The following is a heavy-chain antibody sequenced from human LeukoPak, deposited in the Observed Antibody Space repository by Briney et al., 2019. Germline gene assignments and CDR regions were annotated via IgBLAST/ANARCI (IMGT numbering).Heavy chain of an antibody. J-gene: IGHJ6*03. D-gene: IGHD3-22*01. CDR3: ARELTHYYESGRYSMREYMDV. CDR2: INPDSGVS. CDR1: GYRFTAYK. V-gene: IGHV1-2*06. Sequence: ASVKVSCKASGYRFTAYKMHWVRQARGQGLEWMGRINPDSGVSNYAQKLEARVTMTRDTSSNTVHMELSRLTSDDTAVYHCARELTHYYESGRYSMREYMDVWGKGTTVTVSS.